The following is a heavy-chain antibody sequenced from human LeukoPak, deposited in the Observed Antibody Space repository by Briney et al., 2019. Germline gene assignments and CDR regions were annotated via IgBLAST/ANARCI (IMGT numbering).Heavy chain of an antibody. V-gene: IGHV3-21*01. CDR2: VTSSSTYI. J-gene: IGHJ4*02. CDR3: ARDVDVSAAVIPGYFDS. CDR1: GFTFSSYT. Sequence: PGGSLRLSCAASGFTFSSYTMNWVRQAPGKGLERVSSVTSSSTYIYYAESVKGRFAISRDNAKNSLYLQMDSLRPEDTAVYYCARDVDVSAAVIPGYFDSWGQGTLVTVSS. D-gene: IGHD2-2*01.